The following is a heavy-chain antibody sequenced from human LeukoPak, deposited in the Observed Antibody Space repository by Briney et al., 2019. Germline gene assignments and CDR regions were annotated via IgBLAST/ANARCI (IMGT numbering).Heavy chain of an antibody. CDR2: IYYSGST. Sequence: PSETLSLTCTVSGASINSDTYYWGWIRQPPGKGLEWIGSIYYSGSTYYNPSLKSRVTISVNTSKNQFSLKLSSVTAADTAVYYCARTPTVDVWGKGTTVTVSS. J-gene: IGHJ6*03. CDR1: GASINSDTYY. CDR3: ARTPTVDV. V-gene: IGHV4-39*07. D-gene: IGHD4-11*01.